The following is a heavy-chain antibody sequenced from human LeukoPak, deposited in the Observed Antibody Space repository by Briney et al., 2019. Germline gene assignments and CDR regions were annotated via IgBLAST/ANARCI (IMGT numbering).Heavy chain of an antibody. CDR2: ITAGGGT. D-gene: IGHD1-7*01. V-gene: IGHV3-23*01. CDR1: GFTFNNFA. J-gene: IGHJ3*01. CDR3: ARDPNGNYVGAFDF. Sequence: PGGSLRLSCVASGFTFNNFALIWVRQAPGKGLEWVSSITAGGGTQYADAVKGRFTISRDSSKNTLYLYMNSLRADDTAVYFCARDPNGNYVGAFDFCGHGTMVTVSS.